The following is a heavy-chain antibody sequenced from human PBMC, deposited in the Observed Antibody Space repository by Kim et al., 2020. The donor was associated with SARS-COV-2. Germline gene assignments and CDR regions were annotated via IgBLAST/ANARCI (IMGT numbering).Heavy chain of an antibody. Sequence: GGSLRLSCGASGFTFNNYAMHWVRQAPGKGLEWLAVISYEGSIKYYADSLKGQFTVSRDSSHSTLYLQMRSLRPKDTALYYCPKSSAFFCFGEGWNAFD. CDR1: GFTFNNYA. D-gene: IGHD3-10*01. J-gene: IGHJ3*01. CDR3: PKSSAFFCFGEGWNAFD. V-gene: IGHV3-30*18. CDR2: ISYEGSIK.